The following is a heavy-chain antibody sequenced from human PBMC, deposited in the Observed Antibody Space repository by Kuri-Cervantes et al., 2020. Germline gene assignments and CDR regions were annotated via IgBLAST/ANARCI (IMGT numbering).Heavy chain of an antibody. J-gene: IGHJ4*02. D-gene: IGHD3-3*01. CDR1: GFTFSSYS. Sequence: GGFLRLSCAASGFTFSSYSMNWVRLAPGKGLEWVSYISSSSSTVYYADSVKGRFTISRDNAKNSLYLQMNSLRDEDTAVYYWARGRITIFGVVTYYFDYWGQGTLVTVSS. CDR3: ARGRITIFGVVTYYFDY. V-gene: IGHV3-48*02. CDR2: ISSSSSTV.